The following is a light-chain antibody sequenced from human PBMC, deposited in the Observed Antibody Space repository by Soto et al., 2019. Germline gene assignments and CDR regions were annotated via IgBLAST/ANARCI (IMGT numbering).Light chain of an antibody. CDR1: SSDVGGYNY. Sequence: QSALTQPPSASGSPGQSVTISCTGTSSDVGGYNYVSWYQQYPGRAPKLMIYDVTKRPSGVPDRFTGSKTGNTASLTVSGLQAEDEADYYCSSYTSSSTLNVFGTGTKVTVL. V-gene: IGLV2-8*01. CDR3: SSYTSSSTLNV. CDR2: DVT. J-gene: IGLJ1*01.